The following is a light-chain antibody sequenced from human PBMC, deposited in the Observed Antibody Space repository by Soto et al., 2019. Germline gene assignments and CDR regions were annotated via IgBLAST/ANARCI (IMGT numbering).Light chain of an antibody. Sequence: EIVMTQSPATLSVSPGERATLSCRASQSVGANLAWYQQKPGQAPRLLIYGASTRAAGILPRFSGGGSGTEFTLTISSLQSEDFGVYYCQQYTYWPRTFGQGTKVGIK. CDR2: GAS. CDR1: QSVGAN. J-gene: IGKJ1*01. V-gene: IGKV3-15*01. CDR3: QQYTYWPRT.